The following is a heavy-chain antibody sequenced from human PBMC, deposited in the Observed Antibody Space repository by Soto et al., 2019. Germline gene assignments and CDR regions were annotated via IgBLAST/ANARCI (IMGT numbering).Heavy chain of an antibody. CDR2: IYPGDSDT. V-gene: IGHV5-51*01. CDR3: ARSSHDVPNCFDY. D-gene: IGHD1-1*01. CDR1: GYSFTSYW. Sequence: GESLKISCKGSGYSFTSYWIGWVRQMPGKGLEWMGIIYPGDSDTRYSPPFQGQVTISADKSISTAYLQWSSLKASDTAMYYCARSSHDVPNCFDYWGQGTLVTVSS. J-gene: IGHJ4*02.